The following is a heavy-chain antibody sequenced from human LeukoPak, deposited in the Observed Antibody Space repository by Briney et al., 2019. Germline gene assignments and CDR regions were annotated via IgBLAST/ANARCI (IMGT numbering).Heavy chain of an antibody. D-gene: IGHD2-21*02. V-gene: IGHV3-20*04. CDR1: GFTFDDYG. CDR2: INWNGGST. J-gene: IGHJ4*02. CDR3: ARAQTYGDSRLLLDY. Sequence: GGSLRLSCAASGFTFDDYGMSWVRQAPGKGLEWVSGINWNGGSTGYADSVEGRFTISRDNAKDSQYLQMNSLRVEDTALYYCARAQTYGDSRLLLDYWGQGTLVTVSS.